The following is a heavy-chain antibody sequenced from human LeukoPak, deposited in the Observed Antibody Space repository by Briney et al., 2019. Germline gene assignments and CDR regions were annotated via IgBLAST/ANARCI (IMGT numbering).Heavy chain of an antibody. D-gene: IGHD2-2*01. V-gene: IGHV1-18*01. CDR3: ARGAEGGTSMRNRYYYYYMDV. Sequence: ASVKVSCKASGYTFTSYGISWVRQAPGQGLEWMGWISAYNGNTNYAHKFQGRVTMTTDTSTNTAYLELKTLTSDDTAIYYCARGAEGGTSMRNRYYYYYMDVWGKGITVTVSS. J-gene: IGHJ6*03. CDR1: GYTFTSYG. CDR2: ISAYNGNT.